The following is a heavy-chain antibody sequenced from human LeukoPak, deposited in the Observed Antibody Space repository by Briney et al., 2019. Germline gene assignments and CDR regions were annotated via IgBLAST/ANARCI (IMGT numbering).Heavy chain of an antibody. D-gene: IGHD1-26*01. CDR1: DYTFTNYG. Sequence: ASVKVSCKASDYTFTNYGISWVRQAPGQGLEWMGWISAYNGNTNQAQKLQGRVTMTRDTSTSTVYMELSSLRSEDTAVYYCARGSIVGAPDLAFDYWGQGTLVTVSS. CDR3: ARGSIVGAPDLAFDY. J-gene: IGHJ4*02. V-gene: IGHV1-18*01. CDR2: ISAYNGNT.